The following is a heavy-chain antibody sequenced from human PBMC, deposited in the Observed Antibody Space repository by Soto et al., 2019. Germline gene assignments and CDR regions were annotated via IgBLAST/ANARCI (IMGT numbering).Heavy chain of an antibody. CDR2: IWYDGSNK. D-gene: IGHD2-21*02. V-gene: IGHV3-33*01. J-gene: IGHJ4*02. Sequence: QVQLVESGGGVVQPGRSLRLSCAASGFTFSTYGMHWVRQAPGKGLEWVAVIWYDGSNKYYADSVKGRFTISRDNSKNTLYLQMNSLRAEDTAVYYCARAGGGNSGSSATFWGQGTLVTVSS. CDR3: ARAGGGNSGSSATF. CDR1: GFTFSTYG.